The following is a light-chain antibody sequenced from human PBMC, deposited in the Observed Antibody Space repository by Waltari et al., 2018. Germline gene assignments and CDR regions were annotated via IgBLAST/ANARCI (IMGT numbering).Light chain of an antibody. CDR3: QQFGSSPPYT. CDR2: GTS. V-gene: IGKV3-20*01. CDR1: QSVTSSN. J-gene: IGKJ2*01. Sequence: IVLTQSPGTLSLSPGERATLSCRASQSVTSSNLAWYQQKPGQAPRLLIHGTSSRATGIPDRFSGSGSGTDFTLTISRLEPEDFAVYYCQQFGSSPPYTFGQGTKLEI.